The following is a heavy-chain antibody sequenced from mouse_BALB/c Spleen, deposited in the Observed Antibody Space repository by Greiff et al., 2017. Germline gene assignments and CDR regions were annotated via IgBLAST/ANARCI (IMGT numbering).Heavy chain of an antibody. CDR1: GFSLTSYG. J-gene: IGHJ4*01. CDR3: ARAPYDYYYAMDY. D-gene: IGHD2-4*01. CDR2: IWAGGST. V-gene: IGHV2-9*02. Sequence: VQRVESGPGLVAPSQSLSITCTVSGFSLTSYGVHWVRQPPGKGLEWLGVIWAGGSTNYNSALMSRLSISKDNSKSQVFLKMNSLQTDDTAMYYCARAPYDYYYAMDYWGQGTSVTVSS.